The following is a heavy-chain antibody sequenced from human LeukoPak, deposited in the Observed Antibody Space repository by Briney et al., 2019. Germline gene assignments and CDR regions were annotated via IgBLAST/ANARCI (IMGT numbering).Heavy chain of an antibody. V-gene: IGHV1-2*02. CDR1: GYTXTGYY. CDR2: LSPNSGDT. J-gene: IGHJ4*02. CDR3: ARATDISSWYLAY. Sequence: ASVKVSCKASGYTXTGYYLHWVRQAPGQELEWMEWLSPNSGDTKFAQKFQGRVTMTRDTSISTAYMELSSLTSDDTAVYYCARATDISSWYLAYWGQGTLVTVSS. D-gene: IGHD6-13*01.